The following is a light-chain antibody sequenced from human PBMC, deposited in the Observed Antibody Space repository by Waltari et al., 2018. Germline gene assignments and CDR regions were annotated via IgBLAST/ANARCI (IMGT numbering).Light chain of an antibody. CDR1: QNVNNN. V-gene: IGKV3-15*01. CDR2: DAS. Sequence: EKVMTQSPATLSVSPGERATLSCRASQNVNNNLAWYQRKPGQAPRLLIYDASTRATGIPARLSGGGSGTEFTLSISSLQSEDFAVYYCQQYDNWPLTFGLGTKLEIK. CDR3: QQYDNWPLT. J-gene: IGKJ2*01.